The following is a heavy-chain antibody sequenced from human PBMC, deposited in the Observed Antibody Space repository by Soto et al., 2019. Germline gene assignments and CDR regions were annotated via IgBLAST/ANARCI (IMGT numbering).Heavy chain of an antibody. CDR2: ISAYNGNT. J-gene: IGHJ5*02. CDR1: GYTFTSFG. Sequence: SLNGSCKASGYTFTSFGISCVRQAPGQGLEWMGWISAYNGNTNYAQKLQGRVTMTTDTSTSTAFMELRSLRSDDTAVYYCARMPRGSYHWFDPWGQGTLVTVSS. CDR3: ARMPRGSYHWFDP. D-gene: IGHD1-26*01. V-gene: IGHV1-18*04.